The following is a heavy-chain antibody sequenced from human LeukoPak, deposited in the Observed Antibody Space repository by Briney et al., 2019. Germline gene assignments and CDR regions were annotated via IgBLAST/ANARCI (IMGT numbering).Heavy chain of an antibody. CDR1: GYTLTELS. V-gene: IGHV1-24*01. CDR2: FDPEDGET. J-gene: IGHJ4*02. CDR3: ATRTPYYDFWSGNIFLAY. Sequence: EASVKVSCKVSGYTLTELSMHLVRQAPGKGLEWMGGFDPEDGETIYAQKFQGRVTMTEDTSTDTAYMELSSLRSEDTAVYYCATRTPYYDFWSGNIFLAYWGQRTLVTVSS. D-gene: IGHD3-3*01.